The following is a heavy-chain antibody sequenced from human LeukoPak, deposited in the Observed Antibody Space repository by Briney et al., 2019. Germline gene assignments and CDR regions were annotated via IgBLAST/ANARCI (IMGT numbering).Heavy chain of an antibody. Sequence: GGSLRLSCAASGFTFSNYAMSWVRQAPGKGLEWVSAISAGSDTYYADSVKGRFTISRDRAMNSVHLQMNSLKAEDTAVYYCARGKYYDSGTNFDYWGQGTLVTVSS. J-gene: IGHJ4*02. CDR2: ISAGSDT. V-gene: IGHV3-23*01. CDR3: ARGKYYDSGTNFDY. D-gene: IGHD3-10*01. CDR1: GFTFSNYA.